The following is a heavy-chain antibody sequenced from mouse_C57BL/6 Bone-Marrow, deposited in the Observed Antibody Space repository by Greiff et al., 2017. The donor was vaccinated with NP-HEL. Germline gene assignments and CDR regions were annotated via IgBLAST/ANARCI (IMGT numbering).Heavy chain of an antibody. V-gene: IGHV1-81*01. J-gene: IGHJ3*01. Sequence: QVQLQQSGAELARPGASVKLSCKASGYTFTSYGISWVKQRTGQGLEWIGEIYPRSGNTYYNEKFKGKATLTADKSSSTAYMELRRLTSEDSAVYFCARGDGYPTWFAYWGQGTLVTVSA. CDR3: ARGDGYPTWFAY. D-gene: IGHD2-3*01. CDR2: IYPRSGNT. CDR1: GYTFTSYG.